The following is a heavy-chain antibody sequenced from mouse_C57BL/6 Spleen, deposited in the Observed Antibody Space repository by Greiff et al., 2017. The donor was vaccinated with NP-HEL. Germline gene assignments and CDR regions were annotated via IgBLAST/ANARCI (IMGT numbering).Heavy chain of an antibody. Sequence: VQLQQSGAELVKPGASVKISCKASGYAFSSYWMNWVKQRPGKGLEWIGQIYPGDGDTNYNGKFKGKATLTADKSSSTAYMQLSSLTSEDSAVYVCARENYGSSLWFAYWGQGTLVTVSA. CDR1: GYAFSSYW. V-gene: IGHV1-80*01. D-gene: IGHD1-1*01. CDR3: ARENYGSSLWFAY. CDR2: IYPGDGDT. J-gene: IGHJ3*01.